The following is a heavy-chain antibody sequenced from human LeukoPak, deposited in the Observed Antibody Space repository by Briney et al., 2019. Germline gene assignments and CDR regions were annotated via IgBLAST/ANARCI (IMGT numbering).Heavy chain of an antibody. D-gene: IGHD6-13*01. Sequence: ASVKVSYTASGYTFTGYYMHWVRQAPGQGREWMGWINPDNGGTNYAQKFQGRVTMTRDTSISTAYMELSRLRSDDTAVYYCARGAAAAHYYYYGMDVWGQGTTVTVSS. CDR3: ARGAAAAHYYYYGMDV. V-gene: IGHV1-2*02. CDR2: INPDNGGT. J-gene: IGHJ6*02. CDR1: GYTFTGYY.